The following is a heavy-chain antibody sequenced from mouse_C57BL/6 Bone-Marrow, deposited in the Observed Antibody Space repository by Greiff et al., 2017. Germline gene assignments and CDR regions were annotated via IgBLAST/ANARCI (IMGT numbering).Heavy chain of an antibody. CDR1: GYTFTSYW. CDR2: IDPSDSYT. CDR3: ARNYYGSSWNWYFDV. Sequence: QVQLQQPGAELVRPGTSVKLSCKASGYTFTSYWMHWVKQRPGQGLEWIGVIDPSDSYTNYNQKFKGKATLTVDTSSSTAYMPLSSLTSEDSAVYYCARNYYGSSWNWYFDVWGTGTTVTVSS. V-gene: IGHV1-59*01. D-gene: IGHD1-1*01. J-gene: IGHJ1*03.